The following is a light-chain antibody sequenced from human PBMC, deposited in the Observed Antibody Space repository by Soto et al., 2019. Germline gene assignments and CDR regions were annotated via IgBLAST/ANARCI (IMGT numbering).Light chain of an antibody. CDR2: AAS. CDR3: QQANSFPYT. Sequence: DIQMTQSPSYVSASVGDRVTITCRASLDFSSWLARYQQQPGKAPKLLIYAASSLQSGVPSRFSGSGSGTEFTLTISSLQPEDFATYYCQQANSFPYTFGQGTKVEIK. V-gene: IGKV1D-12*01. CDR1: LDFSSW. J-gene: IGKJ2*01.